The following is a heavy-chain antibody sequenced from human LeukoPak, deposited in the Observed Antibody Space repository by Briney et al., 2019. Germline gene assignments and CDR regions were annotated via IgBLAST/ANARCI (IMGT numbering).Heavy chain of an antibody. V-gene: IGHV1-18*01. CDR3: AGNGPKTGTSTADY. CDR2: ISAYNGNT. CDR1: GYTFTSYG. D-gene: IGHD1-1*01. Sequence: ASVKVSCKASGYTFTSYGISWVRQAPGQGLEWMGWISAYNGNTNYAQKLQGRVTMTTDKSTSTAYMELRSLRSDDTAVYYCAGNGPKTGTSTADYWGQGTLVTVSS. J-gene: IGHJ4*02.